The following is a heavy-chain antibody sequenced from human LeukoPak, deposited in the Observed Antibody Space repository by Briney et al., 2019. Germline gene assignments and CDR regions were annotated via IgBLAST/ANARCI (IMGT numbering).Heavy chain of an antibody. Sequence: SETLSPTCTVSGGSISSYYWSWIRQPPGKGLEWIGYIYYSGSTNYNPSLKSRVTISVDTSKNQFSLKLSSVTAADTAVYYCAGASYDSSGVHWGQGTLVTVSS. D-gene: IGHD3-22*01. CDR1: GGSISSYY. V-gene: IGHV4-59*01. CDR2: IYYSGST. CDR3: AGASYDSSGVH. J-gene: IGHJ4*02.